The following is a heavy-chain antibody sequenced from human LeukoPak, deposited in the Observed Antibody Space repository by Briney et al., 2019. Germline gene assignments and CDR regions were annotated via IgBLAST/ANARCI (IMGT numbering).Heavy chain of an antibody. CDR3: VRESRLRSFDWFGSYFHY. D-gene: IGHD3-9*01. V-gene: IGHV4-59*11. CDR1: GVSISSHN. J-gene: IGHJ4*02. CDR2: IDDSKNS. Sequence: SETLSLTCAVSGVSISSHNWTWIRQPPGKGLEWFGYIDDSKNSKYNPSLKSRVTISIDTSKNQFSLKLNSVTAADTAVYYCVRESRLRSFDWFGSYFHYWGQGTLVTVSS.